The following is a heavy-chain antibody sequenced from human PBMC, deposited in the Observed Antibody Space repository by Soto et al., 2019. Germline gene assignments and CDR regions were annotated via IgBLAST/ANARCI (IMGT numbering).Heavy chain of an antibody. J-gene: IGHJ4*02. CDR2: ISSSSDT. D-gene: IGHD3-9*01. Sequence: QVQLVESGGDLVKPGGSLRLSCAASGFPFSDYYMSWIRQAPGKGLEWVSSISSSSDTNYAQSVKGRFTISRDNAKNSLHLQMNSLRAEDTAVYYCARRRPTGYYNYGGQGTLVTVSA. V-gene: IGHV3-11*05. CDR1: GFPFSDYY. CDR3: ARRRPTGYYNY.